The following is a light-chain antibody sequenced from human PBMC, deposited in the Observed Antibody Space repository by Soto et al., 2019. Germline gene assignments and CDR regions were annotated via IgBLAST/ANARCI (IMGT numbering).Light chain of an antibody. CDR2: GNS. J-gene: IGLJ3*02. Sequence: QSVLTQPPSVSGAPGQRVTISCTGSSSNIGAGYDVHWYQQLPGTAPKLLIYGNSNRPSGVPDRFSGSTSGTSASLAITGLLAEDEADYYCQSYDSSLTALFGGGTKLTVL. CDR1: SSNIGAGYD. CDR3: QSYDSSLTAL. V-gene: IGLV1-40*01.